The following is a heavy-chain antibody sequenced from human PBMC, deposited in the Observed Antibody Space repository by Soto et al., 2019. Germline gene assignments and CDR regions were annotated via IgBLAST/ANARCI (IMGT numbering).Heavy chain of an antibody. D-gene: IGHD6-13*01. CDR3: ASNILEALASSSWPAWVYGMDV. CDR1: GGSFSGYY. Sequence: PSETLSLTCAVYGGSFSGYYWSWIRQPPGKGLEWIGEINHSGSTNYNPSLKSRVTISVDTSKNQFSLKLSSVTAADTAVYYCASNILEALASSSWPAWVYGMDVWRQGTTVTVSS. CDR2: INHSGST. V-gene: IGHV4-34*01. J-gene: IGHJ6*02.